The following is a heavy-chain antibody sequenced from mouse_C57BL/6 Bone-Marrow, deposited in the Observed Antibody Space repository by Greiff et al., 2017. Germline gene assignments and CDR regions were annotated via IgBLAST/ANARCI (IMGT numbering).Heavy chain of an antibody. Sequence: VQLQESGAELMKPGASVKLSCKATGYTFTGYWIEWVKQRPGHGLEWIGEILPGGGSTNYNEKFKGKATFTADTSSNTAYMQLSSLTTEDSAIYYCARGNQDRCFDFWGTGTTVTVSS. CDR3: ARGNQDRCFDF. CDR1: GYTFTGYW. J-gene: IGHJ1*03. D-gene: IGHD2-1*01. CDR2: ILPGGGST. V-gene: IGHV1-9*01.